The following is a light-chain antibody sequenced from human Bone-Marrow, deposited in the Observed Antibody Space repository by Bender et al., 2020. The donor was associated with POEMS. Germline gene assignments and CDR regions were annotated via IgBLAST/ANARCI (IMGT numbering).Light chain of an antibody. V-gene: IGLV2-8*01. CDR3: SSYTRSTDIEGV. Sequence: QSALTQPPSASGSPGQSVSISCTGTSNDVGRYNYVSWYQQHPGKAPKVMIYDVSKRPSGVPDRFSGSKSGNTASLTISGLQADDEADYYCSSYTRSTDIEGVFGGGTKLTVL. CDR1: SNDVGRYNY. J-gene: IGLJ3*02. CDR2: DVS.